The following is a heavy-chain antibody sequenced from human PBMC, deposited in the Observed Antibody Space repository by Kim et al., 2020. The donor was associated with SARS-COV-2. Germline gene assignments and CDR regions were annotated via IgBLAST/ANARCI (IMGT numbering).Heavy chain of an antibody. CDR2: IKQDGSEK. V-gene: IGHV3-7*03. CDR1: GFTFSSYW. Sequence: GGSLRLSCAASGFTFSSYWMSWVRQAPGKGLEWVANIKQDGSEKYYVDSVKGRFTISRDNAKNSLYLQMNSLRAEDTAVYYCAREGGRNILYSSSWYGVAQEEYYFDYWGQGTLVTVSS. CDR3: AREGGRNILYSSSWYGVAQEEYYFDY. D-gene: IGHD6-13*01. J-gene: IGHJ4*02.